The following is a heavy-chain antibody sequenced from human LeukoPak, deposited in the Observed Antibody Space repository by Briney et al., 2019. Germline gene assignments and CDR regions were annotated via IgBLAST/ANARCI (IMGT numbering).Heavy chain of an antibody. CDR2: IYHSGST. V-gene: IGHV4-38-2*01. J-gene: IGHJ5*02. CDR3: ARPPNPYNWFDP. CDR1: GYSISSGYY. Sequence: PSETLSLTCAVSGYSISSGYYWGWIRQPPGKGLEWIGSIYHSGSTYYNPSLKSRVTILLDTSKNQFSLKLSSVTAADTAVYYCARPPNPYNWFDPWGQGNLVTVSS.